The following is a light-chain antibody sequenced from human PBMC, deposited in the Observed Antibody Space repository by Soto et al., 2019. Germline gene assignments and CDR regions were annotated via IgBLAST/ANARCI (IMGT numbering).Light chain of an antibody. V-gene: IGKV1-5*01. CDR3: QHYDSSSAT. Sequence: DIPMTQSPSTLSASVGDRVTLTCRASQTITEWLAWYQQKPGRAPKLLIYDVSTLESGVPSRFSGSGSGTEFTLTISSLQPDDFATYYCQHYDSSSATFGQGTKVEVK. J-gene: IGKJ1*01. CDR1: QTITEW. CDR2: DVS.